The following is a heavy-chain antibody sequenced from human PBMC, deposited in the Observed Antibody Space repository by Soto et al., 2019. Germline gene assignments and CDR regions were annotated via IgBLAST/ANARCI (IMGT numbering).Heavy chain of an antibody. CDR2: ITGNSEYK. V-gene: IGHV3-21*06. CDR1: GVSFSDYS. Sequence: GGSLRLSCVVSGVSFSDYSMNWVRQAPGKGLEWVSLITGNSEYKYYAGSVKGRFTVSRDNAKNSLYLQMNSLTVEDTAVYYCARSGELLQTFDSWGQGTLVTVS. CDR3: ARSGELLQTFDS. D-gene: IGHD1-26*01. J-gene: IGHJ4*02.